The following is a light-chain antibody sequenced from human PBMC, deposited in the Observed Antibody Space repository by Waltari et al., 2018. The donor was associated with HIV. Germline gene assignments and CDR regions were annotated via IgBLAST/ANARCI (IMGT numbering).Light chain of an antibody. CDR3: MQALQTPLT. J-gene: IGKJ3*01. V-gene: IGKV2-28*01. CDR1: QSLLHSNGYNY. CDR2: LGS. Sequence: DIVMTQSPLSLPVTPGEPASISCRSSQSLLHSNGYNYLDWYLQKPGQSPQLLIYLGSNRASGVPNRFSGSGAGTDVTLKISRVEAEDVGVYDCMQALQTPLTFGPGTKVDIK.